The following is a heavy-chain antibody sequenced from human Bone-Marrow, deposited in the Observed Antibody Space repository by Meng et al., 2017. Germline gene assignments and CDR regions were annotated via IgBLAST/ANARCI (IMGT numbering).Heavy chain of an antibody. CDR1: GGSISSYY. CDR3: AHAAAGNFDY. J-gene: IGHJ4*02. Sequence: SETLSLTCTVSGGSISSYYWSWIRQPPGKGLEWIGYIYYSGSTNYNPSLKSRVTISVDTSKNQFSLKLSSVTAADTAVYYCAHAAAGNFDYWGQGTLVTVSS. V-gene: IGHV4-59*12. D-gene: IGHD6-13*01. CDR2: IYYSGST.